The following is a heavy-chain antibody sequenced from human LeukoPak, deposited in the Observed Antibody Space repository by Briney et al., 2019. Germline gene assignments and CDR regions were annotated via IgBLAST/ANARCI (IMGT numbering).Heavy chain of an antibody. CDR1: GFTVSSNF. Sequence: PGGSLRLSCVASGFTVSSNFMSWVRQAPGKGLEWVSVIYSGGSTYFADSVKGRFTISRDNPKNTVYLQMNSLRAEDTAVYSCARERVRDYYDSSGYLDYWGQGTLVTVSS. V-gene: IGHV3-53*01. D-gene: IGHD3-22*01. J-gene: IGHJ4*02. CDR2: IYSGGST. CDR3: ARERVRDYYDSSGYLDY.